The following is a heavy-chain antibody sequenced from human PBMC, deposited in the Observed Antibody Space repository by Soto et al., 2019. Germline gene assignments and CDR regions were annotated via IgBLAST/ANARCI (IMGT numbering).Heavy chain of an antibody. CDR3: ARVYYYGSGSEKNWFDP. D-gene: IGHD3-10*01. CDR1: GGTFSSYT. J-gene: IGHJ5*02. V-gene: IGHV1-69*02. Sequence: QVQLVQSGAEVQKPGSSVKVSCKASGGTFSSYTITWVRQAPGQGLEWMGRIIPILDIANYAQKFQGRVTITADKSTSTAYMELSSLRSEDTAVYYCARVYYYGSGSEKNWFDPWGQGTLVTVSS. CDR2: IIPILDIA.